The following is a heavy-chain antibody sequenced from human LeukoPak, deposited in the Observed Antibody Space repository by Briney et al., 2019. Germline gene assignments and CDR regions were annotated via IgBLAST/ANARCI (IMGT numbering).Heavy chain of an antibody. CDR3: ARGRGGGGRVTYYDFWSAITGDYNWFDP. V-gene: IGHV1-8*01. J-gene: IGHJ5*02. CDR1: GYTFTSYD. CDR2: MNPNSGNT. D-gene: IGHD3-3*01. Sequence: ASVKVSCKASGYTFTSYDINWVRQATGQGLEWMGWMNPNSGNTGYAQKFQGRVTMTRNTSISTAYMELSSLRSEDTAVYYCARGRGGGGRVTYYDFWSAITGDYNWFDPWGQGILVTVSS.